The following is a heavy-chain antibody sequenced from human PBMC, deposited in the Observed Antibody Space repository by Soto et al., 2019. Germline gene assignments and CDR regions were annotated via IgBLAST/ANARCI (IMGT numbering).Heavy chain of an antibody. CDR3: ARYRSLDP. J-gene: IGHJ5*02. V-gene: IGHV3-7*03. CDR2: IKEDGSEK. CDR1: GFILRKYW. Sequence: EVQLVESGGGLVQPGGSLRLSCADSGFILRKYWMSWVRQAPGMGLQWVASIKEDGSEKYYVDPVKGRFTISRENAKNSLYLQMNSLRAEDTAVYYCARYRSLDPWGQGILVTVSS. D-gene: IGHD3-16*02.